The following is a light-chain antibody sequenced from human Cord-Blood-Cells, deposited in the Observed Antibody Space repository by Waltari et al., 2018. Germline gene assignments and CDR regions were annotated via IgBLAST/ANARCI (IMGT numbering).Light chain of an antibody. J-gene: IGKJ1*01. CDR3: QQSYSTPRT. Sequence: DIQMPQSPSSLSASVGDRVTITCRASQSISSYLNWYQQKPGKATKLLIYAASSLQSGVPSRFSGSGSGTDFTLTISSLQPEDFATYYCQQSYSTPRTFGQGTKVEIK. CDR1: QSISSY. CDR2: AAS. V-gene: IGKV1-39*01.